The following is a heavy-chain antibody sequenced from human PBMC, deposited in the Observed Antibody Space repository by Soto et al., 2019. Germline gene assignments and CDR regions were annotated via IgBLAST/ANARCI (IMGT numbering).Heavy chain of an antibody. CDR2: ISSNGGSK. D-gene: IGHD3-3*01. CDR3: ARSQTDNYDFWSGSLYDAFDI. V-gene: IGHV3-64*02. CDR1: GFTFSSYA. Sequence: EVQLVESGEGLVQPGGSLRLSCAASGFTFSSYAMHWVRQAPGKGLEYVSAISSNGGSKYYADSVKGRFTITRHNTKNTLYLQMGSLRAEDMAVYYCARSQTDNYDFWSGSLYDAFDIWGQGTMVTVSS. J-gene: IGHJ3*02.